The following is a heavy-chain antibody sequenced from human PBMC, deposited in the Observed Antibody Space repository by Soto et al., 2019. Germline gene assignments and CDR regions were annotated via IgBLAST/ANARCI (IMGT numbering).Heavy chain of an antibody. J-gene: IGHJ5*02. CDR1: GGSISSSNW. CDR3: ARVTKVYYGSGADEINNWFAP. CDR2: IYHSGST. V-gene: IGHV4-4*02. Sequence: QVQLQESGPGLVKPSGTLSLTCAVSGGSISSSNWWSWVRQPPGKGLEWIGEIYHSGSTNYNPSLXXXVTLSVAKSKXXFXLXXSSVTAADTAVYYCARVTKVYYGSGADEINNWFAPWGQGTLVTVSS. D-gene: IGHD3-10*01.